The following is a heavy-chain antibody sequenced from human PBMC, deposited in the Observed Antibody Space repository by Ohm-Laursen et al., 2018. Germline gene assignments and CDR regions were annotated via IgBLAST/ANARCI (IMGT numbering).Heavy chain of an antibody. D-gene: IGHD2-2*01. Sequence: TQTLTLTRTVSGFSLSNARMGVSWILQPPGKALEWLAHIFSNDEKSYSTSLKSRLTISKDTSKSQVVLTMTNMDPVVTATYYCARMVPESYLYQLLSHYYYYGMDVWGQGTTVTVSS. V-gene: IGHV2-26*01. CDR1: GFSLSNARMG. J-gene: IGHJ6*02. CDR3: ARMVPESYLYQLLSHYYYYGMDV. CDR2: IFSNDEK.